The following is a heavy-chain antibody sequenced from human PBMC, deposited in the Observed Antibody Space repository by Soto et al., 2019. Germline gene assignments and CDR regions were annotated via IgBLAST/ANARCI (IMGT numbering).Heavy chain of an antibody. CDR2: VYYTGDT. CDR3: VRQGIDYLHGLVDV. J-gene: IGHJ6*02. Sequence: QVQLQQSGPRLVKPSETLSLTCTVSSGPDRSHNWGWIRQPPGRGLEWIGYVYYTGDTAYNPSLRGRVTISADTPTNDISLTLNSVTAADTAVYYCVRQGIDYLHGLVDVGGQGTTVSVSS. D-gene: IGHD1-26*01. V-gene: IGHV4-59*08. CDR1: SGPDRSHN.